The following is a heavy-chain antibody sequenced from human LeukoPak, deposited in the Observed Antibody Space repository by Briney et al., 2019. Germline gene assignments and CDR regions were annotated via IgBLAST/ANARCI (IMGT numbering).Heavy chain of an antibody. Sequence: SDPLSLTCTVSGGSLSSYYWSWIRQPPGKGLECIGYIYCSGSANYNPSLKSRVTISVDTSKSQFSLKLSSVTAADTAVYYCARDHGDGYNSFDYWGQGTLVTVSS. D-gene: IGHD5-24*01. CDR3: ARDHGDGYNSFDY. CDR2: IYCSGSA. J-gene: IGHJ4*02. CDR1: GGSLSSYY. V-gene: IGHV4-59*01.